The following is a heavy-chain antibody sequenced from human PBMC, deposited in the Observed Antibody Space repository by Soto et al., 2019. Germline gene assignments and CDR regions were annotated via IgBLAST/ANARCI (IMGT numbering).Heavy chain of an antibody. CDR1: GYTFTSYY. V-gene: IGHV1-46*01. CDR3: ARDEYDYVWGSYRPQTAYYYDMDV. Sequence: ASVKVSCKASGYTFTSYYMHWVRQAPGQGLEWMGIINPSGGSTSYAQKFQGRVTMTRDTSTSTVYMELSSLRSEDTAVYYCARDEYDYVWGSYRPQTAYYYDMDVWGQGTTVTVSS. CDR2: INPSGGST. J-gene: IGHJ6*02. D-gene: IGHD3-16*02.